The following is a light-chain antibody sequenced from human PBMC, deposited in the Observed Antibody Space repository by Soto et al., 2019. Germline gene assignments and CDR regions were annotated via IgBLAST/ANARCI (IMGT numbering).Light chain of an antibody. V-gene: IGKV1-27*01. CDR2: AAS. CDR1: QDIRNY. J-gene: IGKJ4*01. CDR3: QKYNNAAHT. Sequence: DIQMTQSPSSLSASVGDRVTITCRASQDIRNYLAWYQQKPGKVPKLLISAASTLQSGVPSRFSGSGSGTDFTLTISSLQPEDVATYYWQKYNNAAHTFGGGTKVEIK.